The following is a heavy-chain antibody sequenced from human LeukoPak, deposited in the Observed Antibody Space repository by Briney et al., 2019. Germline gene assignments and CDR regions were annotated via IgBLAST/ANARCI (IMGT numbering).Heavy chain of an antibody. D-gene: IGHD1-26*01. CDR2: IYSGGST. J-gene: IGHJ4*02. V-gene: IGHV3-53*01. CDR3: ASLVGATGFDY. Sequence: PGGSLRLSCAASGFTVSSNYMSWVRQAPGKGLEWVSVIYSGGSTYYADSVKGRFTISRDNSKNTLYLQMNSLRAEDTSVYYCASLVGATGFDYWGQGTLVTVSS. CDR1: GFTVSSNY.